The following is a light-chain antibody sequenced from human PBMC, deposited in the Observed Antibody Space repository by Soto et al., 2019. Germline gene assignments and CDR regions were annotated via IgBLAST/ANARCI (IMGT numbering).Light chain of an antibody. CDR3: QSYDTSLSGLI. CDR1: SSNIGAGYD. J-gene: IGLJ2*01. Sequence: QSVLTQTPSVSGAPGQRITMSWTGSSSNIGAGYDVHWYQQLPVAAPRLLIYADNNRPSGVPDRFAASNSGTSASLAIAGLQREYEAVYYFQSYDTSLSGLIFGAGTKLTVL. CDR2: ADN. V-gene: IGLV1-40*01.